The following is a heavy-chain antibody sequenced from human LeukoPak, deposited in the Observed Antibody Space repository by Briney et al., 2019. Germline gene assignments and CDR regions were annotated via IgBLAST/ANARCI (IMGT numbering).Heavy chain of an antibody. CDR2: IKQDGSEK. CDR3: ARDGDVAVVAASEFDY. Sequence: GGSLRLSCAASGFTFSSYWMSWVRQAPGKGLEWVADIKQDGSEKYYVDSVKGRFTISRDNAKNSLYLQMNSLRAEDTAVYYCARDGDVAVVAASEFDYWGQGTLVTVSS. D-gene: IGHD2-15*01. V-gene: IGHV3-7*01. CDR1: GFTFSSYW. J-gene: IGHJ4*02.